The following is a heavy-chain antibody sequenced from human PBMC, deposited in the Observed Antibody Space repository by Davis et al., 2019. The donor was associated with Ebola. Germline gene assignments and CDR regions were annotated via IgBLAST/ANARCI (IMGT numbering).Heavy chain of an antibody. V-gene: IGHV3-9*01. CDR2: ISWNSDRE. CDR1: GFNFDDFA. CDR3: VREWFGETD. Sequence: SLKISCAASGFNFDDFAMHWVRQSPGKGLEWVAGISWNSDREGYADSVKGRFTISRDNAKNSLYLQMNSLGDEDTAVYYCVREWFGETDWGQGTLVTVSS. J-gene: IGHJ4*02. D-gene: IGHD3-10*01.